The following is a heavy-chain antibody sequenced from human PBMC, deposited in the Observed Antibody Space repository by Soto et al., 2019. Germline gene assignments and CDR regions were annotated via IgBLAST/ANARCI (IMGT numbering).Heavy chain of an antibody. CDR1: GYTFTSYG. CDR3: ARDGPYYDILPGCLAVAGGYYFYGMDV. J-gene: IGHJ6*02. V-gene: IGHV1-18*01. D-gene: IGHD3-9*01. CDR2: INANNGNT. Sequence: QVQLVQSGAEVKKPGASVKVSCKASGYTFTSYGISWVRQAPGQGLEWMGWINANNGNTNYAQKLQGRVTMTTDTSTSTAYMELRSLPCDDTAVYYSARDGPYYDILPGCLAVAGGYYFYGMDVWGQGTTVTVSS.